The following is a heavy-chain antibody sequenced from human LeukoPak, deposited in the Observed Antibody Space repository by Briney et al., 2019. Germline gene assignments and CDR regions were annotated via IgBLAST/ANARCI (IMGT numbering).Heavy chain of an antibody. CDR3: ARGFDSKSTYFDY. V-gene: IGHV4-59*01. J-gene: IGHJ4*02. CDR2: IYYSGST. D-gene: IGHD5-12*01. Sequence: SETLPLTCAVSGGSISNYYGNWIRQPPGKGLEWIGYIYYSGSTKYSPSLKSRVTISVDTSKNQFSLKLRSVTAADTAVYYCARGFDSKSTYFDYWGQGTLVTVSS. CDR1: GGSISNYY.